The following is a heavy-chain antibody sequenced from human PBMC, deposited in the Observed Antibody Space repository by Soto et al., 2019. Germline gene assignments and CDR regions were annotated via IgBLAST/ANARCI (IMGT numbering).Heavy chain of an antibody. D-gene: IGHD3-10*01. J-gene: IGHJ6*02. CDR2: IIPFYDKP. V-gene: IGHV1-69*06. Sequence: QVELVQSGVEVKNPGSSVKVSCKASGDTFSKYAINWVRQAPGQGLEWMGGIIPFYDKPNYAENFLGRVTISADKFTTTAYLEVSSLRSEDTAVYFCARGYRELFFYAMDVWGRGNPVIVSS. CDR3: ARGYRELFFYAMDV. CDR1: GDTFSKYA.